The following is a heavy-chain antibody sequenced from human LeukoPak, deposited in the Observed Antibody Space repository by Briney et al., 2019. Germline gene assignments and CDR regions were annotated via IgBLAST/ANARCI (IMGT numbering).Heavy chain of an antibody. CDR2: IYYSGST. CDR1: GGSVSSGSYY. D-gene: IGHD6-6*01. V-gene: IGHV4-61*01. CDR3: ARSSYSSSSSV. J-gene: IGHJ3*01. Sequence: SETLSLTCTVSGGSVSSGSYYWSWIRQPPGKGLEWIGYIYYSGSTNYNPSLKSRVTISVDTSKNQFSLKLSSVTAADTAVYYCARSSYSSSSSVWGQGTMVTVSS.